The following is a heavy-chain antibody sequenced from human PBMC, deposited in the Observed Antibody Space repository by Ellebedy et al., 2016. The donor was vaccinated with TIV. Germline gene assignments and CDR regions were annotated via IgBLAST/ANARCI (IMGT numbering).Heavy chain of an antibody. Sequence: GESLKISCAASGFTFSSYWMSWVRQAPGKGLEWVANIKQDGSEKYYVDSVKGRFTISRDNAKNSLYLQMNSLRGEDTAVYYCVKGAWLDYWGQGILVTVSS. J-gene: IGHJ4*02. CDR1: GFTFSSYW. CDR2: IKQDGSEK. V-gene: IGHV3-7*03. CDR3: VKGAWLDY.